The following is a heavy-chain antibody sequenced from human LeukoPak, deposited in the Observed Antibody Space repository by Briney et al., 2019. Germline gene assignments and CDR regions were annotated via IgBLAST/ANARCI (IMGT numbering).Heavy chain of an antibody. Sequence: GGSLRLSCAASGFTFSTYWMTWVRQAPGKGLEWVANINQDGSEKHYVDSVKGRFTISRDNARSSLYLQMNSLRADDTAVYYCARDYGDSIWGQGTLVTVSS. CDR3: ARDYGDSI. D-gene: IGHD4-17*01. CDR1: GFTFSTYW. J-gene: IGHJ4*02. CDR2: INQDGSEK. V-gene: IGHV3-7*01.